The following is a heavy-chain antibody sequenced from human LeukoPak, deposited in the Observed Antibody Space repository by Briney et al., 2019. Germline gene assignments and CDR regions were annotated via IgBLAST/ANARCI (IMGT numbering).Heavy chain of an antibody. J-gene: IGHJ5*02. CDR1: GGSISSGGYY. Sequence: SETLSLACTVSGGSISSGGYYWSWIRQHPGKGLEWIGYIYYSGSTYYNPSLKSRVTISVDTSKNQFSLKLSSVTAADTAVYYCARFSRYCTNGVCYNNWFDPWGQGTLVTVSS. V-gene: IGHV4-31*03. D-gene: IGHD2-8*01. CDR2: IYYSGST. CDR3: ARFSRYCTNGVCYNNWFDP.